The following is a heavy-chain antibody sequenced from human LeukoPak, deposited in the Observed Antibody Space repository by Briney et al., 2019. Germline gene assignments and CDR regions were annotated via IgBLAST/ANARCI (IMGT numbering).Heavy chain of an antibody. D-gene: IGHD2-2*01. J-gene: IGHJ6*02. Sequence: GGSLRLSRAASGLTFSSYAMSWVRQAPGKGLEWVSAISGSGGSTYYADSVKGRFTISRDNSKNTLYLQMNSLRAEDTAVYYCAKGLSTNYYYGMDVWGQGTTVTVSS. CDR1: GLTFSSYA. CDR3: AKGLSTNYYYGMDV. V-gene: IGHV3-23*01. CDR2: ISGSGGST.